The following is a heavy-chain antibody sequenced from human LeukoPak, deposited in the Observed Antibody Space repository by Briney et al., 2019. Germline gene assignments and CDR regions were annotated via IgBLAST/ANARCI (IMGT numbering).Heavy chain of an antibody. CDR2: IYYSGST. Sequence: PSETLSLTCTVSGGSISCYYWSWIRQPPGKGLEWIGYIYYSGSTNYNPSLKSRVTISVDTSKNQFSLKLSSVTAADTAVYYCAGSSSWYVLDYWGQGTLVTVSS. J-gene: IGHJ4*02. CDR1: GGSISCYY. D-gene: IGHD6-13*01. CDR3: AGSSSWYVLDY. V-gene: IGHV4-59*01.